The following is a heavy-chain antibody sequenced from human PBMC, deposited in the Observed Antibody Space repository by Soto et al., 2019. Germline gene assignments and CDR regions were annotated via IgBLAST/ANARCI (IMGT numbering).Heavy chain of an antibody. CDR3: KKDRSAYTISGVIDY. D-gene: IGHD3-3*01. V-gene: IGHV3-30*18. CDR1: GFTFSSYG. Sequence: GGSLRLSCEASGFTFSSYGIHWVRQAPGKGLEWVAFMSHDGSNRYYADSVKGRLTISRDNSKNTLYVQMNSLRAEDTAVYYCKKDRSAYTISGVIDYWGQGTLVTVSS. J-gene: IGHJ4*02. CDR2: MSHDGSNR.